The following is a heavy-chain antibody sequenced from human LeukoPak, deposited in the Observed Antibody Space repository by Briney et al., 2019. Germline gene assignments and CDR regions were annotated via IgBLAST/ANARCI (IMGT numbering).Heavy chain of an antibody. V-gene: IGHV4-39*07. CDR3: AKSNAYGLVDI. D-gene: IGHD3-16*01. Sequence: SETLSLTCTVSGGSISTSNYYWGWIRQPPGKGLEWIGNIFYSGSTYYSPSLKSRVTISLDTSRNQFSLKLNSVTAADTAVYYCAKSNAYGLVDIWGQGTLVTVSS. CDR2: IFYSGST. J-gene: IGHJ3*02. CDR1: GGSISTSNYY.